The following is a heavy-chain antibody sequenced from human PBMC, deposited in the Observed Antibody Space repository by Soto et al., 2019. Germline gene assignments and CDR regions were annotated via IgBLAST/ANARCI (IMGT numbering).Heavy chain of an antibody. CDR3: TRAAEVGWLQFFDWGFSDY. CDR1: GFTFGDYA. Sequence: QPGGSLRLSCTASGFTFGDYAMSWFRQAPGKGLEWVGFIRSKAYGGTTEYAASVKGRFTISRDDSKSIAYLQMNSLKTEDTAVYYCTRAAEVGWLQFFDWGFSDYWGQGTLVTVSS. V-gene: IGHV3-49*03. CDR2: IRSKAYGGTT. J-gene: IGHJ4*02. D-gene: IGHD5-12*01.